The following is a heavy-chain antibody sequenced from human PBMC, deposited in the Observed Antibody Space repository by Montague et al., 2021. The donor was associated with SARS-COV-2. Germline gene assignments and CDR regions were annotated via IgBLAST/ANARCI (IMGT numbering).Heavy chain of an antibody. J-gene: IGHJ2*01. V-gene: IGHV4-4*09. CDR1: GGSINDHY. CDR3: ARRGYYDSAGYHWHLDL. D-gene: IGHD3-22*01. CDR2: ISSNGKT. Sequence: SETLSLTCTVSGGSINDHYRSWIRQSPGKGLEWIGYISSNGKTNYNPSLKSRVTLPADASRNEFSLKPDSVTAADTAVYFCARRGYYDSAGYHWHLDLWGRGMLVTVSS.